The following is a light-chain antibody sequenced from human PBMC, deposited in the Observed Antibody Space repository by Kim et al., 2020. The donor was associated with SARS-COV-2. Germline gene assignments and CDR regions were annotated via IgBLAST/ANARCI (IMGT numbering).Light chain of an antibody. J-gene: IGLJ2*01. V-gene: IGLV3-19*01. Sequence: AWGQTVRITCQGDSLRSYYATWYQQKPGQAPLLVIYGKNNRPSGIPDRFSGSSSGNTASLTITGTQAGDEADYYCNSRDSNDNVVFGGGTQLTVL. CDR1: SLRSYY. CDR3: NSRDSNDNVV. CDR2: GKN.